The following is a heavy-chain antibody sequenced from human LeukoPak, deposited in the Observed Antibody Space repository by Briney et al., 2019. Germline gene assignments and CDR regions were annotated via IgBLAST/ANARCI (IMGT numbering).Heavy chain of an antibody. Sequence: AGGSLRLSCAASGFTFSSYRMNWVRQAPGKGLEWVSSISSSSSYIYYADSVKGRFTISRDNAKNSLYLQMNSLRAEDTAVYYCARDSAPFGSSWPYFDYWGQGTLVTVSS. CDR3: ARDSAPFGSSWPYFDY. CDR1: GFTFSSYR. J-gene: IGHJ4*02. D-gene: IGHD6-13*01. CDR2: ISSSSSYI. V-gene: IGHV3-21*01.